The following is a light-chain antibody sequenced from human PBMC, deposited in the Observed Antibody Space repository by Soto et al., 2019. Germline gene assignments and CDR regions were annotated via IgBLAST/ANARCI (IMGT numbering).Light chain of an antibody. CDR3: SSYAGSNIVV. J-gene: IGLJ2*01. Sequence: QSVLTQPPSASGSPGQSVTISCTGSSSDVGGYNYVSWYQQHPGKAPKLMIYDVSKRPSGVPDRFSGPKSGSTAYLTVSGLQAEDEVDYYCSSYAGSNIVVFGRGTKVTVL. CDR1: SSDVGGYNY. CDR2: DVS. V-gene: IGLV2-8*01.